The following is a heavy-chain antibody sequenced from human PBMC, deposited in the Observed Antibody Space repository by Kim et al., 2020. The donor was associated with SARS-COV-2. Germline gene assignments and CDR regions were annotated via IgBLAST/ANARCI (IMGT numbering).Heavy chain of an antibody. V-gene: IGHV3-23*01. D-gene: IGHD1-1*01. CDR1: GFNFGIYA. J-gene: IGHJ5*02. CDR3: ARRPGTARLRTANCDP. Sequence: GGSLRLSCAASGFNFGIYAMSWVRQAPGKGLEWVSSIGGSPGPYIEYTESVEGRFTISRDDSRNTLYLQMNSLRIEDTAVYYCARRPGTARLRTANCDPWGQGTLVTVSS. CDR2: IGGSPGPYI.